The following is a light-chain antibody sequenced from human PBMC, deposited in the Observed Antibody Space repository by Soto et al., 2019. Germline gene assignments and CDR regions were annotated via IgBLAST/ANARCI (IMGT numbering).Light chain of an antibody. Sequence: EIVLTQSPATLSVSPGDTAKLSCRASQSIGSKLAWYQQRPGQAPRLLIYGASNRATGIPARFSGSGSGTAYTLTISSLQYEDVAVYHCHQQRDWFRITFAQGTTLEIK. CDR2: GAS. V-gene: IGKV3-15*01. J-gene: IGKJ5*01. CDR1: QSIGSK. CDR3: HQQRDWFRIT.